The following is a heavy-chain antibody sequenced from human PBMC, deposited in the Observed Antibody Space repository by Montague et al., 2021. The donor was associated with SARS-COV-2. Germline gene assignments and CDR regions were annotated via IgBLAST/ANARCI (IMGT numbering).Heavy chain of an antibody. CDR3: ARGTDSSGDYNGFDY. CDR1: GGSISSSHW. V-gene: IGHV4-4*02. J-gene: IGHJ4*02. D-gene: IGHD3-22*01. Sequence: SETLSLTCAVSGGSISSSHWYSWVRQPPGKRLEWIWDIYDSKTINYNLSLKRRVTISVDRTKNQFSLMLRSVTAADTAVYYCARGTDSSGDYNGFDYWGQGTLVTVSS. CDR2: IYDSKTI.